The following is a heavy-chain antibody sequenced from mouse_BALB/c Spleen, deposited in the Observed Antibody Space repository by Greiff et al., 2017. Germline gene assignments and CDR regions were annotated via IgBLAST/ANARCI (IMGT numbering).Heavy chain of an antibody. CDR2: ISSGGSYT. CDR3: TRDNYYGSSSLFDY. J-gene: IGHJ2*01. Sequence: DVHLVESGGGLVKPGGSLKLSCAASGFTFSSYTMSWVRQTPEKRLEWVATISSGGSYTYYPDSVKGRFTISRDNAKNTLYLQMSSLKSEDTAMYYCTRDNYYGSSSLFDYWGQGTTLTVSS. V-gene: IGHV5-6-4*01. CDR1: GFTFSSYT. D-gene: IGHD1-1*01.